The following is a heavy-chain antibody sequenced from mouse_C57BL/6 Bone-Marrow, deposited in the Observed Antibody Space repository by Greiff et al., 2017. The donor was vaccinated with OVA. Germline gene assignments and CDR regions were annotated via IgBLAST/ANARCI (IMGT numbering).Heavy chain of an antibody. CDR3: ARNYYYYGRDFDV. CDR1: GYAFSSSW. Sequence: VQGVESGPELVKPGASVKISCKASGYAFSSSWMNWVKQRPGKGLEWIGRIYPGDGDTNYNGKFKGKATLTADKSSSTAYMQLSSLTSEDSAVYFCARNYYYYGRDFDVWGTGTTVTVSS. V-gene: IGHV1-82*01. J-gene: IGHJ1*03. CDR2: IYPGDGDT. D-gene: IGHD1-1*01.